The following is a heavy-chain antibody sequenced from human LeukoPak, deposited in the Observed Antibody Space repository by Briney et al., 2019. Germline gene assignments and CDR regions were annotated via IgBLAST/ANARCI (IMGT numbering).Heavy chain of an antibody. CDR2: LYTDGST. Sequence: GGSLRLSCAASGITVSSNYMSWVRQAPGKGLEWVSVLYTDGSTNYAVSVKGRFTISRDNSKHTLYIQMNSLRVEDTAVYYCARADYFDSSGYYFDNWGQGALVTVSS. CDR3: ARADYFDSSGYYFDN. D-gene: IGHD3-22*01. J-gene: IGHJ4*02. V-gene: IGHV3-53*01. CDR1: GITVSSNY.